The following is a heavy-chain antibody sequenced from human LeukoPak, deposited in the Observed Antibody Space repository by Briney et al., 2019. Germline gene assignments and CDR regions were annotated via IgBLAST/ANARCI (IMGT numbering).Heavy chain of an antibody. V-gene: IGHV3-7*01. Sequence: GGSLRLSCAASGFTCSSYWMSWVRQAPGKGLEWVANIKQDGSEKYYVDSVKGRFTISRDNAKNSLYLQMNSLRAEDTAVYYCARGKPVAGPIDYWGQGTLVTVSS. CDR2: IKQDGSEK. J-gene: IGHJ4*02. D-gene: IGHD6-19*01. CDR3: ARGKPVAGPIDY. CDR1: GFTCSSYW.